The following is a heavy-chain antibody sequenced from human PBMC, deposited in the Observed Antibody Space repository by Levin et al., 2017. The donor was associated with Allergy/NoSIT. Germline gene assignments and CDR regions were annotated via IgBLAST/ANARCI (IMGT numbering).Heavy chain of an antibody. Sequence: GGSLRLSCAASGFTFDDYTMHWVRQAPGKGLEWVSLISWDGGSTYYADSVKGRFTISRDNSKNSLYLQMNSLRTEDTALYYCAKDVSSNGPRYFDYWGQGTLVTVSS. CDR1: GFTFDDYT. V-gene: IGHV3-43*01. J-gene: IGHJ4*02. CDR2: ISWDGGST. D-gene: IGHD6-13*01. CDR3: AKDVSSNGPRYFDY.